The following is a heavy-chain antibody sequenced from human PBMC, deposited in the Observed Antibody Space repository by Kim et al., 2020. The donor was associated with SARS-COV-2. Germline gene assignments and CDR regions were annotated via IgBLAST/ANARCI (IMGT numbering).Heavy chain of an antibody. CDR2: IKQDGSEK. CDR3: ASFPVAGTLQTLAWGAFDI. CDR1: GFTFSSYW. V-gene: IGHV3-7*03. D-gene: IGHD6-19*01. Sequence: GGSLRLSCAASGFTFSSYWMSWVRQAPGKGLEWVANIKQDGSEKYYVDSVKGRFTISRDNAKNSLYLQMNSLRAEDTAVYYCASFPVAGTLQTLAWGAFDIWGQGTMVTVSS. J-gene: IGHJ3*02.